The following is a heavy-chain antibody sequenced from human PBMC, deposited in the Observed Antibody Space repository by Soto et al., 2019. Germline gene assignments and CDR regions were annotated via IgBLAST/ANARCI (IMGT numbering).Heavy chain of an antibody. Sequence: PGGSLRLSCAASGFTFSSYGMHWVRQAPGKGLEWVAVIWYDGSNKYYADSVKGRFTISRDNSKNTLYLQMNSLRAEDTAVYYCARDGDVNTGFGKDYWGQGTLVTVSS. D-gene: IGHD3-16*01. V-gene: IGHV3-33*01. CDR3: ARDGDVNTGFGKDY. J-gene: IGHJ4*02. CDR2: IWYDGSNK. CDR1: GFTFSSYG.